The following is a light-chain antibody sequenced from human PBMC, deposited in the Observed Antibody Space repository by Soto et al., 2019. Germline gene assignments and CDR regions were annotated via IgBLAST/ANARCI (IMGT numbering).Light chain of an antibody. CDR2: DAS. J-gene: IGKJ5*01. CDR3: QQRGDWPPIT. CDR1: QSVSSSY. Sequence: EVVLTQSPNTLSLSPGERATLSCRASQSVSSSYLAWYQQKPGQAPRLLIYDASNRATGVPVRFSGSGSGTDFTLTISSLEPEDFAVYYCQQRGDWPPITFGHGTRLEIK. V-gene: IGKV3D-20*02.